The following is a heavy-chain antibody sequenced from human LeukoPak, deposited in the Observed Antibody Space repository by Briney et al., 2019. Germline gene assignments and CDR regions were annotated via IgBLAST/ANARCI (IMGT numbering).Heavy chain of an antibody. Sequence: GGSLRLSCTASGFTFGDYAMSWVRQAPGKGLEWVGFIRSKAYGGTTEYAASVKGRFTISRDDSKSIAYLQMNSLKTEDTAVYYCTREVVAASNWFDPWGRGTLVTVSS. D-gene: IGHD2-15*01. V-gene: IGHV3-49*04. CDR3: TREVVAASNWFDP. CDR2: IRSKAYGGTT. CDR1: GFTFGDYA. J-gene: IGHJ5*02.